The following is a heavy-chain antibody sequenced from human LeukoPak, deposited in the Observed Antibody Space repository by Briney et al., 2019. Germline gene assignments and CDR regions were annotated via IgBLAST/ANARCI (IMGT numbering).Heavy chain of an antibody. V-gene: IGHV1-69*13. J-gene: IGHJ6*02. CDR2: IIPIFGTA. D-gene: IGHD2-2*01. Sequence: HRASVTVSCKASGGTFSSYAISWVRQAPGQGLEWVGGIIPIFGTANYAQKFQGRVTITADESTSTAYMELSSLRSEDTAVYYCARGTSRSPYYYGMDVWGQGTTVTVSS. CDR1: GGTFSSYA. CDR3: ARGTSRSPYYYGMDV.